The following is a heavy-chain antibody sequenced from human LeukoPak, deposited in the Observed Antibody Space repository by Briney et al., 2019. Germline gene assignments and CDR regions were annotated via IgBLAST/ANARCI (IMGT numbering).Heavy chain of an antibody. V-gene: IGHV3-9*02. J-gene: IGHJ6*02. D-gene: IGHD3-10*01. CDR2: IYWSSSGT. CDR1: GFNSEDHA. CDR3: VKDMNPGGADV. Sequence: GRSLRLSCVVSGFNSEDHAMHWVRQAPGKGLEWVSGIYWSSSGTGYADSVKGRFTVSRGSAKNSLYLQMNSLRPEDTALYYCVKDMNPGGADVWGQGTTVTVSS.